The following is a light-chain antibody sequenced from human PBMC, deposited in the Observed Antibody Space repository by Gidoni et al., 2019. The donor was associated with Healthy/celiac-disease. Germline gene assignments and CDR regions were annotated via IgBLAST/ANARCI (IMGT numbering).Light chain of an antibody. CDR1: QSMSSW. V-gene: IGKV1-5*03. CDR3: QQYNRYWT. Sequence: DIQMTQSPSTLSASVGDRVTITCRASQSMSSWLAWYQQKPGKAPKLLIYKASSLESGVPSRFSGSGSGTEFTLTISSLQPDDFATYYCQQYNRYWTFGQGTKVEIK. J-gene: IGKJ1*01. CDR2: KAS.